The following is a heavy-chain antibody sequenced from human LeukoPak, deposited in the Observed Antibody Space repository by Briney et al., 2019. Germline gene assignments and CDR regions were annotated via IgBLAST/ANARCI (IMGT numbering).Heavy chain of an antibody. CDR1: GFTFSSYA. D-gene: IGHD4/OR15-4a*01. CDR3: ARRAGAYSHPYDY. Sequence: GGSLRLSCAASGFTFSSYAMHWVRQAPGKGLEWVAVISYDGSNKYYADSVKGRFTISRDNSKNTLYLQMNSLRAEDAAVYYCARRAGAYSHPYDYWGQGTLVTVSS. J-gene: IGHJ4*02. V-gene: IGHV3-30*04. CDR2: ISYDGSNK.